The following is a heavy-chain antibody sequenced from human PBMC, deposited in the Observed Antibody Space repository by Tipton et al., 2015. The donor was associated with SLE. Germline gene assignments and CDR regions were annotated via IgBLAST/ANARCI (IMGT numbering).Heavy chain of an antibody. Sequence: TLSLTCTVSGGSVSSSSKYWTWIRQPAGKGLEWIGRVYSSGSTIYNPSIKSRITLSLDTSKNQFSLRVNSATAADTAVYYCARGGGSYYDYWGQGTLVTVSS. CDR1: GGSVSSSSKY. CDR3: ARGGGSYYDY. CDR2: VYSSGST. D-gene: IGHD1-26*01. V-gene: IGHV4-61*02. J-gene: IGHJ4*02.